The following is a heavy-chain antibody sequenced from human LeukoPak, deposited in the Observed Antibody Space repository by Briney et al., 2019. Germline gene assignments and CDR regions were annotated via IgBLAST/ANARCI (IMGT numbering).Heavy chain of an antibody. D-gene: IGHD1-7*01. CDR1: GFTFSIYA. V-gene: IGHV3-64D*06. Sequence: PGGSLRLSCSASGFTFSIYAMHWVRQAPGKGLEYVSAISTKGGSIYYADSVKGRFTISRDNSKNTLYLQMRSLRGEDTAVYYCVKDMEGTTLARALDIWGQGTMVTVSS. J-gene: IGHJ3*02. CDR2: ISTKGGSI. CDR3: VKDMEGTTLARALDI.